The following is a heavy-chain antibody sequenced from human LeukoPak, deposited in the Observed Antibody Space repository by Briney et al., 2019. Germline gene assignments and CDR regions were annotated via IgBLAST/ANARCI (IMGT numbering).Heavy chain of an antibody. Sequence: SETLSLTCTVSGGSISSYYWSWIRQPAGKGLEWIGRIYTSGTTSYNPSLRSRVTMSVDTSKNQFSLNLSSVTAADTAVYYCARDTTGWHSYAFDYWGQGTLVTVSS. V-gene: IGHV4-4*07. J-gene: IGHJ4*02. CDR2: IYTSGTT. D-gene: IGHD2/OR15-2a*01. CDR1: GGSISSYY. CDR3: ARDTTGWHSYAFDY.